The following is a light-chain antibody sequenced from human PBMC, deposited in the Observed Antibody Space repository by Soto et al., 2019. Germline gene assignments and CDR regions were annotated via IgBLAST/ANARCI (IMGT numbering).Light chain of an antibody. J-gene: IGLJ3*02. Sequence: QAVVTQVASLTVSPGGTVTLTCASSTGAVTSGHNPNWFQQKPGQAPRALISSTSNKHSWTPARFSGSLLWGQAALTLSGVQPEDEADYYCLFYDGGAWVVGGGTKLTVL. CDR3: LFYDGGAWV. CDR2: STS. CDR1: TGAVTSGHN. V-gene: IGLV7-43*01.